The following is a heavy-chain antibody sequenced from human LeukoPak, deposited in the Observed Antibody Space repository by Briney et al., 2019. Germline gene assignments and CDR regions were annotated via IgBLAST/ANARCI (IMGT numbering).Heavy chain of an antibody. J-gene: IGHJ4*02. CDR2: IYTSGST. D-gene: IGHD1-26*01. CDR1: GGSISSGSYY. Sequence: SQTLSLTCTVSGGSISSGSYYWSWIRQPAGKGVEWIGRIYTSGSTNYNPSLKSRVTISVDTSKNQFSLKLSSVTAADTAVYYCARWGWEPDYFDYWGQGTLVIVSS. CDR3: ARWGWEPDYFDY. V-gene: IGHV4-61*02.